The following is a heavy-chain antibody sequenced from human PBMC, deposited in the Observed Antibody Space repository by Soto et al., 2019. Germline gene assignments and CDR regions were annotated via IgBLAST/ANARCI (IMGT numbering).Heavy chain of an antibody. V-gene: IGHV3-74*01. CDR1: GLSFRNYW. CDR3: AGFGYDWNGWD. D-gene: IGHD1-20*01. CDR2: INTDGTYT. Sequence: EMQLVESGGGLVQPGGSLRLSCVASGLSFRNYWVHWVRQAPGKGLEWVSRINTDGTYTSNADTVKGRFTISRDNAKNTLYLQMNSLGVEGTAVYFCAGFGYDWNGWDWGPGTLVTVSS. J-gene: IGHJ4*02.